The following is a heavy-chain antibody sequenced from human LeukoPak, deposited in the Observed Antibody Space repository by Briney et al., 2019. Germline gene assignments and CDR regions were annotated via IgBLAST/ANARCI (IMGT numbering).Heavy chain of an antibody. CDR1: GYSISSGYY. J-gene: IGHJ4*02. Sequence: SETLSLTCAVSGYSISSGYYWGWIRQPPGKGLEWIGSIYHSGSTHYNPSLKSRVTVSVGTSKNQFSLKLSSVTAADTAVYYCARSNWNELDYWGQGTLVTVSS. CDR3: ARSNWNELDY. V-gene: IGHV4-38-2*01. D-gene: IGHD1-20*01. CDR2: IYHSGST.